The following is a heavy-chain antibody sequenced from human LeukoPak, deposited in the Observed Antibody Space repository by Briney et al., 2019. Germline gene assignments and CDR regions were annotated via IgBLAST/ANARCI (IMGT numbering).Heavy chain of an antibody. J-gene: IGHJ6*03. Sequence: PSETLSLTCAVSGSSISSGYYCGWIRQTPGKGLEWIGSIYHSGSTYYNPSLKSRVTISVDTSKSQFSLRLSSVTAAATAVYYCATCGSLNYMDVWGKGTTVTVSS. CDR1: GSSISSGYY. D-gene: IGHD3-10*01. V-gene: IGHV4-38-2*01. CDR3: ATCGSLNYMDV. CDR2: IYHSGST.